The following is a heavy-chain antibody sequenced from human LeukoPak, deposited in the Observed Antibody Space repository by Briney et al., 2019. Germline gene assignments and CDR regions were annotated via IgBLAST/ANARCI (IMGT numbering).Heavy chain of an antibody. CDR1: GFTVSSNY. CDR3: ARASVSPSSGYYYWPGY. Sequence: PGGSLRLSCAASGFTVSSNYMSWVRQAPGKGLEWVSVIYSGGSTYYADSVKGGFTISRDNSKNTLYLQMNSLRAEDTAVYYCARASVSPSSGYYYWPGYWGQGTLVTVSS. J-gene: IGHJ4*02. V-gene: IGHV3-53*01. CDR2: IYSGGST. D-gene: IGHD3-22*01.